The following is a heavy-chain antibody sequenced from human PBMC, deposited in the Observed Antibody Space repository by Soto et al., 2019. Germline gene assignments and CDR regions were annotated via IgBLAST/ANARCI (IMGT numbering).Heavy chain of an antibody. V-gene: IGHV1-69*13. J-gene: IGHJ1*01. CDR2: IIPVFGTA. Sequence: SVKVSCKASGGTFSSYAISWVRQAPGQGLECVGGIIPVFGTANYAQKFQGRVTINADESTSTVYMELSSLRSEDTAVYYCARGWNDFPHWGQGTLVTAPQ. D-gene: IGHD1-1*01. CDR3: ARGWNDFPH. CDR1: GGTFSSYA.